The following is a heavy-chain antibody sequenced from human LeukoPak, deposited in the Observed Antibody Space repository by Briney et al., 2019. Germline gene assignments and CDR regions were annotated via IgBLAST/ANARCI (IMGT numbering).Heavy chain of an antibody. J-gene: IGHJ3*02. CDR1: GFTFSSYG. CDR2: IRDDGSNK. CDR3: AKTNTHAYSWTHDDAFDI. D-gene: IGHD1-26*01. V-gene: IGHV3-30*02. Sequence: GGSLRLSCAASGFTFSSYGMHWVRQAPGKGLEWVTFIRDDGSNKYYTNSVKGRFTISRDNSKNTLYLQMNSLRAEDTAVYYCAKTNTHAYSWTHDDAFDIWGLGTMVTVSS.